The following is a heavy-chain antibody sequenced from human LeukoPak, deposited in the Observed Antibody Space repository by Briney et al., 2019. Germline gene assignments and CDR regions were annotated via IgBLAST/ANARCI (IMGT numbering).Heavy chain of an antibody. J-gene: IGHJ3*02. CDR3: ARRRRIVGATPGAFDI. CDR2: IYASGST. D-gene: IGHD1-26*01. V-gene: IGHV4-4*07. Sequence: SETLSLTCNVSGDSINSYYWNWIRQPAGKGLEWIGRIYASGSTKYNPSLKSRVTMSVDTSKNQFSLKLSSVTAADTAVYYCARRRRIVGATPGAFDIWGQGTMVTVSS. CDR1: GDSINSYY.